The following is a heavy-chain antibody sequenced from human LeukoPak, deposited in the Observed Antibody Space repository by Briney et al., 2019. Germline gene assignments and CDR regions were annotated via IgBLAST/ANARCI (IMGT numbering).Heavy chain of an antibody. V-gene: IGHV1-8*01. CDR3: ASVSSSWFDAFDI. J-gene: IGHJ3*02. D-gene: IGHD6-13*01. Sequence: ASVTVSCTASGYTFTSYDINWVRQATGQGLEWMGWMNPNSGNTGYAQKFQGRVTMTRNTSISTAYMELSSLRSEDTAVYYCASVSSSWFDAFDIWGQGTMVTVSS. CDR2: MNPNSGNT. CDR1: GYTFTSYD.